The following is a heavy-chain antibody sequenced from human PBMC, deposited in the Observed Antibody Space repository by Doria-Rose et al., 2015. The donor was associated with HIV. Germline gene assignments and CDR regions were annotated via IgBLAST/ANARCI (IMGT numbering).Heavy chain of an antibody. CDR1: GVSLSSPGMG. CDR3: ARIKSSRWYHKYYFDF. D-gene: IGHD6-13*01. J-gene: IGHJ4*02. CDR2: IFSDDER. Sequence: QVTLKESGPVLVKPTETLTLTCTVSGVSLSSPGMGVSWIRQPPGKALEWLAKIFSDDERSYTTSLESRLTISRGTSKSQVVLTMTDMDPVDTATYYCARIKSSRWYHKYYFDFWGQGTLVIVSA. V-gene: IGHV2-26*01.